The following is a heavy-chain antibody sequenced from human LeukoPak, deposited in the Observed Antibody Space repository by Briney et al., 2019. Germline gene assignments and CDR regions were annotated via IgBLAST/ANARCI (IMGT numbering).Heavy chain of an antibody. D-gene: IGHD3-22*01. CDR3: ARGGYYDSSGYTFDY. CDR2: LFFSKNT. CDR1: GGSISSPDYS. J-gene: IGHJ4*02. Sequence: SETLSLTCTVSGGSISSPDYSWNWIRQPPGKGLEWIGHLFFSKNTYYNPSLKSRVTISADTSKNQFSLKLSSVTAADTAVYYCARGGYYDSSGYTFDYWGQGTLVTVSS. V-gene: IGHV4-30-4*08.